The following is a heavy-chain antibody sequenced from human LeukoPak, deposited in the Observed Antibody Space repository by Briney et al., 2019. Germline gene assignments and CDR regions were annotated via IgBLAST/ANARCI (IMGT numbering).Heavy chain of an antibody. CDR3: ARDLTMVRTMLGY. V-gene: IGHV3-33*01. CDR1: GFTFSSYG. Sequence: GRSLRLSCAAPGFTFSSYGMHWVRQAPGKGLERVTVIWYDGSNKYYADSVKGRFTISRDNSKNTLYLQMNSLRAEDTAVYYCARDLTMVRTMLGYWGQGTLVTVSS. D-gene: IGHD3-10*01. J-gene: IGHJ4*02. CDR2: IWYDGSNK.